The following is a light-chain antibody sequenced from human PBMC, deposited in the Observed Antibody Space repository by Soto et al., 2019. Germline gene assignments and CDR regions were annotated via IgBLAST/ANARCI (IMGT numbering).Light chain of an antibody. V-gene: IGKV1-39*01. CDR1: QSISSY. Sequence: DIQMTQSPSSPSASVGDRVTITCRASQSISSYLNWYQQKPGKAPKLLIYSASRLQSEVPSRFRGSESGTDFTLTITTLQPEDSATYYCQQSHSYPRTFGQGTKVEIK. CDR2: SAS. J-gene: IGKJ1*01. CDR3: QQSHSYPRT.